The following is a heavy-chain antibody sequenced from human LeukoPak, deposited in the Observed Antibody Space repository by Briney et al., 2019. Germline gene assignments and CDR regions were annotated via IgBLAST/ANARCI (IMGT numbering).Heavy chain of an antibody. J-gene: IGHJ4*02. Sequence: LAGGSLRLSCAASGFTFSSYAMPWVRQAPGKGLEWVAVIWYDGSNKYYADSVKGRFTISRDNSKNTLYLQMSSLRAEDTAVYYCARGYDSSGYYIWYFDYWGQGTLVTVSS. V-gene: IGHV3-33*01. CDR1: GFTFSSYA. D-gene: IGHD3-22*01. CDR3: ARGYDSSGYYIWYFDY. CDR2: IWYDGSNK.